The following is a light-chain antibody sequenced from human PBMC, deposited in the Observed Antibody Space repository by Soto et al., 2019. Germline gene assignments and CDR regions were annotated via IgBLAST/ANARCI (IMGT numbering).Light chain of an antibody. CDR2: GVT. CDR3: SSFTSDRIYV. Sequence: QSVLAQPTSVSGSPGQSITISCTGNHNDIGTYDYVSWYQQHPGRAPRLLIYGVTTRPSGISDRFYASKSGLTASLTISGLQPEDEADYYCSSFTSDRIYVFGPGTKVTVL. CDR1: HNDIGTYDY. J-gene: IGLJ1*01. V-gene: IGLV2-14*03.